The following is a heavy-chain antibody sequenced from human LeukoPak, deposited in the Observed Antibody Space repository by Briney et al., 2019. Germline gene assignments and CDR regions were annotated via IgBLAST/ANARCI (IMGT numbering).Heavy chain of an antibody. V-gene: IGHV1-18*01. D-gene: IGHD6-25*01. CDR3: ARWRPPGGYHYGMDV. CDR1: NYTFTSYG. J-gene: IGHJ6*02. Sequence: ASVKVSCKASNYTFTSYGISWVRHAHGQGLEWMGWISTYSDDTNYSQKLQGRLTMTTDTSTSTAYLKLMTLRSDDTAVYYCARWRPPGGYHYGMDVWGQGTTVTVSS. CDR2: ISTYSDDT.